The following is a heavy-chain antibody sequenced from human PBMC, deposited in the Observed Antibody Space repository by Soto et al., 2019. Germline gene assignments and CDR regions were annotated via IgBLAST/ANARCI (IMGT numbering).Heavy chain of an antibody. D-gene: IGHD5-12*01. CDR3: AGRGYGYTGRYWFDP. J-gene: IGHJ5*02. CDR2: IIPIFGTA. Sequence: QVQLVQSGDEVKKPGSSVKVSCKASGGTFSSYAISWVRQAPGQGLEWMGGIIPIFGTANYAQKFQGRVTITADESTSTAYMELSSLRSEDTAVYYCAGRGYGYTGRYWFDPWGQGTLVTVSS. V-gene: IGHV1-69*01. CDR1: GGTFSSYA.